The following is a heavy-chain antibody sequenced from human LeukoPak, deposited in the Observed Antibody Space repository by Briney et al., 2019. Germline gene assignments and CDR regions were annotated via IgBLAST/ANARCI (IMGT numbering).Heavy chain of an antibody. CDR3: ARWHGYEERDFDF. J-gene: IGHJ4*02. V-gene: IGHV4-31*03. D-gene: IGHD5-12*01. Sequence: TRSLACTVSGGSLSSVGYFWSWIRQPPGKGLEWIEYSYYTGGTYYNPSLKSRVTISVDTSMNQFSLKLSSVAAADTAVYYCARWHGYEERDFDFWGQGSLVTVSS. CDR1: GGSLSSVGYF. CDR2: SYYTGGT.